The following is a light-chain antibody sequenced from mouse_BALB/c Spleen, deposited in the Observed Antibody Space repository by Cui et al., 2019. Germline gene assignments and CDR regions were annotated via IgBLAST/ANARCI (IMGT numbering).Light chain of an antibody. CDR2: GAS. CDR3: QNDHSYPYT. CDR1: QSLLHSGNQKNY. J-gene: IGKJ2*01. V-gene: IGKV8-28*01. Sequence: DIVMTQSPSSLSVSAGEKVTMSCKSSQSLLHSGNQKNYLAWYQQKPGQPPKLLSYGASTRESGVPDRFTGSGSGTDFTLTISSVQAEDLAVYYCQNDHSYPYTFGGGTKLEIK.